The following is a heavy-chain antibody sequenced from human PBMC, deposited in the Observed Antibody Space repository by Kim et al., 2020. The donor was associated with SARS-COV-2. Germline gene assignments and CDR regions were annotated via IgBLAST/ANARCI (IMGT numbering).Heavy chain of an antibody. D-gene: IGHD3-10*01. Sequence: GGSLRLSCAASGFRFSNAWMSWVRQAPGKGLEWIGRIKSKTDGGTIDYIAPVEGRFTISRDDSKNTLYLQMNSLKTEDTAVYYCTTGTRPYWGQGTLVTVSS. CDR1: GFRFSNAW. CDR3: TTGTRPY. CDR2: IKSKTDGGTI. J-gene: IGHJ4*02. V-gene: IGHV3-15*01.